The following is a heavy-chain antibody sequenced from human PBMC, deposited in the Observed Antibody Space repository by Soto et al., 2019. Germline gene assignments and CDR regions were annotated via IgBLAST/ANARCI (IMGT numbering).Heavy chain of an antibody. CDR1: GGSISSSSYY. D-gene: IGHD3-22*01. CDR2: IYYSGST. CDR3: ATNLDYYDSSGYSSFDY. J-gene: IGHJ4*02. V-gene: IGHV4-39*01. Sequence: SETLSLTCTVFGGSISSSSYYWGWIRQPPGKGLEWIGSIYYSGSTYYNPSLKSRVTISVDTSKNQFSLKLSSVSAADTAVYYCATNLDYYDSSGYSSFDYWGQGTLVTVSS.